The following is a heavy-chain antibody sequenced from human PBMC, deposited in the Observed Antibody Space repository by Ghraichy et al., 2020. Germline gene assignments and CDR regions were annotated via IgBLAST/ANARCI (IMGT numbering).Heavy chain of an antibody. CDR2: IFNDGKA. D-gene: IGHD6-19*01. V-gene: IGHV4-39*01. CDR1: GGSIKSNDYF. Sequence: SETLSLMCSVSGGSIKSNDYFWGWLRQSPGKGLEYLGSIFNDGKAYYNPSLKGRLTISVDTSKNEYSLNVHSVTASDTAVYYCVRRRLVPGSDDSFDPWGKATVYTVSS. J-gene: IGHJ5*02. CDR3: VRRRLVPGSDDSFDP.